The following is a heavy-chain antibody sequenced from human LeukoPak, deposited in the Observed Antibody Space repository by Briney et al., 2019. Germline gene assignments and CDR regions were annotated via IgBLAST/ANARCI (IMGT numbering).Heavy chain of an antibody. D-gene: IGHD3-16*01. V-gene: IGHV4-31*03. J-gene: IGHJ4*02. Sequence: SETLSLTCTVSGGSISSGGYCWSWIRQHPGKGLEWIGYIYYSGSTYYNPSLKSRVTISVDTSKNQFSLKLSSVTAADTAVYYCARVIRPFGFDYWGQGTLVTVSS. CDR1: GGSISSGGYC. CDR2: IYYSGST. CDR3: ARVIRPFGFDY.